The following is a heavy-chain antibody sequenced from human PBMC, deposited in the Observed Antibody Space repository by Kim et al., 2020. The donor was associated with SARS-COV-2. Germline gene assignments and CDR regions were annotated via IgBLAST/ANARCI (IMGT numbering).Heavy chain of an antibody. D-gene: IGHD4-17*01. V-gene: IGHV4-59*13. J-gene: IGHJ5*02. CDR2: IYYSGST. Sequence: SETLSLTCTVSGGSISSYYWSWIRQPPGKGLEWIGYIYYSGSTNYNPSLKSRVTISVDTSKNQFSLKLSSVTAADTAVYYCAREPTVTTGFGWFDPWGQGTLVTVSS. CDR3: AREPTVTTGFGWFDP. CDR1: GGSISSYY.